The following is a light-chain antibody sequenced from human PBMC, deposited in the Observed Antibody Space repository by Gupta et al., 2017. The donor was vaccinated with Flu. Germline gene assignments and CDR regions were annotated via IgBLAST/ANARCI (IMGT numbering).Light chain of an antibody. CDR2: KVS. V-gene: IGKV1-39*01. CDR1: QSISTY. Sequence: IQMTQSPPSLSRSVGDSVTITCQANQSISTYLSWFQQTQGRAPKLLIYKVSTVHNGVPSRFSGGGSGTEFSLTITRRQADDSAIYYCQQGDRFPYTFGQGTILEI. J-gene: IGKJ2*01. CDR3: QQGDRFPYT.